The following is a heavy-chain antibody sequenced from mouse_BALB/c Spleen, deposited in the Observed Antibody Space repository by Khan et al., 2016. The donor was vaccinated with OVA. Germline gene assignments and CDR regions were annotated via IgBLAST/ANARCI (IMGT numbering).Heavy chain of an antibody. Sequence: QVQLQQSGPGLVQPSQSLSITCTVSGFSLTSYGVPWVRQSPGKGLEWLGVIWSGGSTDYNSAFISRLTISKDNSKSQVFFKMNNLQANDTAIYYCARTYFSYGNYGDYYTMDYWGQGTSVTVSS. CDR2: IWSGGST. D-gene: IGHD2-1*01. V-gene: IGHV2-2*02. CDR1: GFSLTSYG. CDR3: ARTYFSYGNYGDYYTMDY. J-gene: IGHJ4*01.